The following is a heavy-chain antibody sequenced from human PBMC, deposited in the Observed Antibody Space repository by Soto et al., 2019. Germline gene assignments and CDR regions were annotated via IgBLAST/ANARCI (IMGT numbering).Heavy chain of an antibody. CDR2: IIPIFGTA. Sequence: GASVKVSCKASGGTFSSYSISWVRQAPGQGLEWMGGIIPIFGTANYAQKFQGRVTITADESTSTAYMELSSLRSEDTAVYYCAREAVVAANGWFDPWGQGTLVTVSS. CDR1: GGTFSSYS. CDR3: AREAVVAANGWFDP. V-gene: IGHV1-69*13. J-gene: IGHJ5*02. D-gene: IGHD2-15*01.